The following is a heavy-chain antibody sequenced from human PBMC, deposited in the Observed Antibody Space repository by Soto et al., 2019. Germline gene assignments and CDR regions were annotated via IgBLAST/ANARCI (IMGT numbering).Heavy chain of an antibody. CDR3: ARGVLYAYYQDN. V-gene: IGHV3-74*01. J-gene: IGHJ4*02. Sequence: EVQLVESGGGVVQPGESLRLSCTASGFTFSTYWMHWVRQAPGKGLVWLSRIKGDGSMTDYADSVKGRFTISRDNAENTLYLQMNGLRAEDTAIYYCARGVLYAYYQDNWGQGTLVTVSS. CDR1: GFTFSTYW. D-gene: IGHD3-16*01. CDR2: IKGDGSMT.